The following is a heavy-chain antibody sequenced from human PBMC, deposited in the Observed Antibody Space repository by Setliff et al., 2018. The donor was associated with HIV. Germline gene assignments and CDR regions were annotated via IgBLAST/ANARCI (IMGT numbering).Heavy chain of an antibody. Sequence: PGGSLRLSCAASGFTFSSYTMSWVRQAPGKGLEWVSGIYDSGFGTYYADSVKGRFTVSRDNSKTTLFLQLNTLRAEDTAMYYCAKSNANWFDLWGQGTLVTVSS. J-gene: IGHJ5*02. D-gene: IGHD2-8*01. CDR2: IYDSGFGT. CDR1: GFTFSSYT. CDR3: AKSNANWFDL. V-gene: IGHV3-23*01.